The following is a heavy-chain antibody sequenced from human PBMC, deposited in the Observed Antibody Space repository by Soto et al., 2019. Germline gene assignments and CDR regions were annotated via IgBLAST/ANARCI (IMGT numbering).Heavy chain of an antibody. CDR3: AREYTAWPLAYGLDV. CDR2: ISSRSDI. J-gene: IGHJ6*02. Sequence: SLRLSGVGSGFTFSTYSINWVRQAPGKGLEWVSSISSRSDIYYADSVKGRFTISRDNAKNSVSLQMNSLRAEDTAVYYCAREYTAWPLAYGLDVWGQGTTVTVSS. V-gene: IGHV3-21*01. CDR1: GFTFSTYS. D-gene: IGHD2-2*02.